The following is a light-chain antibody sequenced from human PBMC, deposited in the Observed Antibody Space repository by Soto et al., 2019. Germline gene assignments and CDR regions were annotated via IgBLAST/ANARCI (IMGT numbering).Light chain of an antibody. CDR1: SSDVGDYNY. CDR3: SSYTSSSRYV. J-gene: IGLJ1*01. CDR2: DVS. Sequence: QSALTQPASVSGSPGQSITISCTGTSSDVGDYNYVSWYQQHPGKAPKFMIYDVSIRPSGVSNRFSGSKSGNTASLTISGLQAGDEADYYCSSYTSSSRYVFGTGTKLTVL. V-gene: IGLV2-14*01.